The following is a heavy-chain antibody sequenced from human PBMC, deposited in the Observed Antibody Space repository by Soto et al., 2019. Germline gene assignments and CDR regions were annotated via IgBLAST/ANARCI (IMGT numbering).Heavy chain of an antibody. D-gene: IGHD3-22*01. J-gene: IGHJ3*02. CDR1: GFTFSSYA. V-gene: IGHV3-30-3*01. CDR3: ASCITMIVVVTQGYAFNI. Sequence: GSLRLSCAASGFTFSSYAMHWVRQAPGKGLEWVAVISYDGSNKYYADSVKGRFTISRDNSKNTLYLQMNSLRAEDTAVYYCASCITMIVVVTQGYAFNIWRQGTMVTISS. CDR2: ISYDGSNK.